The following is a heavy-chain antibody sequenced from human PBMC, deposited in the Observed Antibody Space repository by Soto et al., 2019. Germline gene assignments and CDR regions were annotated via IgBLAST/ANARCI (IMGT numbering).Heavy chain of an antibody. J-gene: IGHJ4*02. Sequence: SETLSLTCTVSGGSISSYYWSWIRQPPGKGLEWIGYIYYSGSTNYNPSLKSRVTISVDTSKNQFSLKLSSVTAADTAVYYCARGGRGESYYYDSSGYYYYWGQGTLVTVSS. CDR3: ARGGRGESYYYDSSGYYYY. V-gene: IGHV4-59*01. D-gene: IGHD3-22*01. CDR2: IYYSGST. CDR1: GGSISSYY.